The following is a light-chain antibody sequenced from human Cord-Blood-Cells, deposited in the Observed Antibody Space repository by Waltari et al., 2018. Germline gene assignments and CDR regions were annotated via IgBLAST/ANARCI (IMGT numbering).Light chain of an antibody. CDR3: QQRSNWIT. J-gene: IGKJ5*01. CDR2: DAS. V-gene: IGKV3-11*01. CDR1: QSVSSY. Sequence: EIVLTQSPATLSLSPGERATLSCRASQSVSSYLAWYQQKPGQAPRLLIYDASNRAAGIPARFSGSGSGTDFSLTISCLEPEDFAVYYCQQRSNWITFGQGTRLEIK.